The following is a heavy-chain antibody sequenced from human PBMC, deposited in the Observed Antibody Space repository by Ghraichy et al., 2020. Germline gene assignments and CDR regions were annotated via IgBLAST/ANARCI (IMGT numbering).Heavy chain of an antibody. CDR3: AREGSSYGHGPFDR. V-gene: IGHV1-2*02. CDR1: GYSFTDYF. CDR2: INPNSGGT. Sequence: ASVKVSCKASGYSFTDYFVHWVRQAPGQGLEWMGSINPNSGGTNYAQNFRGRVTITRATSISTVYMELGSLGPDDTAVYYCAREGSSYGHGPFDRWGQGSLVIVSP. D-gene: IGHD3-16*01. J-gene: IGHJ4*02.